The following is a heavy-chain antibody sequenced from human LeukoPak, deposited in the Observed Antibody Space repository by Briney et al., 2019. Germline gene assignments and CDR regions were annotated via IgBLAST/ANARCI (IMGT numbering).Heavy chain of an antibody. Sequence: QAGGSLRLSCEASGFTFSNYGMHWVRQAPGKGLEWVAVISYDGSNKNYADSVKGRFTISRDNSNNTLYLQMNSLRAEDTAVYYCAKQDQRILTGYPNHWGQGTLVTVSS. J-gene: IGHJ5*02. CDR2: ISYDGSNK. CDR1: GFTFSNYG. D-gene: IGHD3-9*01. CDR3: AKQDQRILTGYPNH. V-gene: IGHV3-30*18.